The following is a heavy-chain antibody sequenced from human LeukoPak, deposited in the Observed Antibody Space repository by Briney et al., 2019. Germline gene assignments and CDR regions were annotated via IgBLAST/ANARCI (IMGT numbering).Heavy chain of an antibody. D-gene: IGHD2-8*01. CDR2: ISSSSSYI. CDR1: GFTFSSYS. CDR3: ARDLLVYATYYYYYMDV. V-gene: IGHV3-21*01. Sequence: GGSLRLSCAASGFTFSSYSMNWVRQAPGKGLEWVSSISSSSSYIYYADSVKGRFTISRDNAKNSLYLQMNSLRAEDTAVYYCARDLLVYATYYYYYMDVWGKGTTVTVSS. J-gene: IGHJ6*03.